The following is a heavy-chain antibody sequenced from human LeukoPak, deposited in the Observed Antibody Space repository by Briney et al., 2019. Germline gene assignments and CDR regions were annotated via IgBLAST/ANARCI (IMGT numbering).Heavy chain of an antibody. CDR2: INHSGST. V-gene: IGHV4-34*01. J-gene: IGHJ4*02. CDR3: ARKRWAGYSSLYFDY. Sequence: SETLSLTCAVYGGSFSGYYWSWIRQPPGKGLEWIGEINHSGSTNYNPPLKSRVTISVDTSKNQFSLKLSSVTAADTAVYYCARKRWAGYSSLYFDYWGQGTLVTVSS. CDR1: GGSFSGYY. D-gene: IGHD6-13*01.